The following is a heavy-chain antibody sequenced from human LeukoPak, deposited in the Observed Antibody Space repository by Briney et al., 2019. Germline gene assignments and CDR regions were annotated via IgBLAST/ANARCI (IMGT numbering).Heavy chain of an antibody. CDR3: ARDDYFDY. Sequence: SETLSLTCAVYGGSFSGYYWSWIRQPPGKGLEWIGEINHSGSTNYNPSLKSRVTISVDTSKNQFSLKLSSVTAADTAVYYCARDDYFDYWGQGTLVTVSS. CDR1: GGSFSGYY. J-gene: IGHJ4*02. CDR2: INHSGST. V-gene: IGHV4-34*01.